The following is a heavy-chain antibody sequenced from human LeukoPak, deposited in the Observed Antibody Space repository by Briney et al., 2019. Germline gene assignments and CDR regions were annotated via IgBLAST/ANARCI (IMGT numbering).Heavy chain of an antibody. J-gene: IGHJ4*02. CDR3: ARGRVWGLVRGVKYDY. CDR2: INHSGST. V-gene: IGHV4-34*01. Sequence: SETLSLTCAVYGGSSSGYYWSWIRQPPGKGLEWIGEINHSGSTNYNPSLKSRVTISVDTSKNQFSLKLSSVTAADTAVYYCARGRVWGLVRGVKYDYWGQGTLVTVSS. CDR1: GGSSSGYY. D-gene: IGHD3-10*01.